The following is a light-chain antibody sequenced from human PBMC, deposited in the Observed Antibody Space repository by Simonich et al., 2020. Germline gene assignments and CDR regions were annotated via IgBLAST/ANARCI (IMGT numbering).Light chain of an antibody. V-gene: IGLV2-14*03. J-gene: IGLJ3*02. CDR2: DVS. CDR1: SSDVGGYNY. CDR3: SSYTSSSTWV. Sequence: GSPGQSITISCTGTSSDVGGYNYVSLYQHHPGKAPKLMIYDVSKRPSGVSNRFSGSKSGNTASLTISGLQADDEADYYCSSYTSSSTWVFGGGTKLTVL.